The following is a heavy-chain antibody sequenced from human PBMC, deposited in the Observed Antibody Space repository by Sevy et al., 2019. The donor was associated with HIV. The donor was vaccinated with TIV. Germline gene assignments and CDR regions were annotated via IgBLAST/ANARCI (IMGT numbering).Heavy chain of an antibody. CDR1: GFTFISYA. J-gene: IGHJ4*02. D-gene: IGHD6-25*01. Sequence: GGSLRLSCAASGFTFISYAMHWVRQAPGKGLEWVAVISYDGSNKYYADSVKGRFTISRDNSKDMLYLQMSSLRGDETAVYYCAGVPTRHPYRSDWYFDYWGQGTLVTVSS. CDR3: AGVPTRHPYRSDWYFDY. V-gene: IGHV3-30-3*01. CDR2: ISYDGSNK.